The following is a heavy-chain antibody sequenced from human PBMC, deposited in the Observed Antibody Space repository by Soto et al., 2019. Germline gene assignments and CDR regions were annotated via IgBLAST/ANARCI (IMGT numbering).Heavy chain of an antibody. CDR2: IWYDGSNK. D-gene: IGHD5-12*01. CDR1: GFTFSSYG. V-gene: IGHV3-33*01. CDR3: ARDVGESGYDPTDYYFDY. Sequence: GRALRLSCAASGFTFSSYGMHSVRQAPGKGLEWVAVIWYDGSNKYYADSVKGRFTISRDNSKNTLYLQMNSLRAEDTAVYYCARDVGESGYDPTDYYFDYWGQGTLVTVSS. J-gene: IGHJ4*02.